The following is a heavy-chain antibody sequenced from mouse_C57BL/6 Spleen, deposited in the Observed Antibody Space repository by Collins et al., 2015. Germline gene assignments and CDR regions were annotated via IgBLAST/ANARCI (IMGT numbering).Heavy chain of an antibody. CDR3: VIYGYDESAY. CDR2: INTETGEP. J-gene: IGHJ3*01. Sequence: QIQLVQSGPELKKPGETVKISCKASGYTFTDYSMHWVKQAPGKGLKWMGWINTETGEPTYADDFKGRFAFSLETSASTAYLQINNLKNEDTATYFCVIYGYDESAYWGQGTLVTVSA. V-gene: IGHV9-2-1*01. CDR1: GYTFTDYS. D-gene: IGHD2-2*01.